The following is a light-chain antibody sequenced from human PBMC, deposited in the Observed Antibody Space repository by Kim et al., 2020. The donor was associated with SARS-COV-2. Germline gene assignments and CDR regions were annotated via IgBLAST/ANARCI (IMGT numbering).Light chain of an antibody. V-gene: IGKV3-11*01. CDR3: HQRSDWPNT. J-gene: IGKJ2*01. CDR1: QSVGSY. CDR2: DVS. Sequence: SLSPGGRATLTCGASQSVGSYLAWYQQKRGQAPRLLMYDVSNRATGIPARFSGSGSGTDFTLTISGLEPEDFALYYCHQRSDWPNTFGQGTKLEI.